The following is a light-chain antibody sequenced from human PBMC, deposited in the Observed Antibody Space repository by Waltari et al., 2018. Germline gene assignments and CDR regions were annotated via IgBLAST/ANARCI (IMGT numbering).Light chain of an antibody. Sequence: EIVLTQSPGTLSLSPGERVTLSCRASQSVSRAFAWYQQKPGQAPRLLIYGASNRATGIPDRFSGSGSGTDFRLTISRLEPEDFAVYYCQHYVRLPVTFGQGTKVEIK. CDR1: QSVSRAF. CDR3: QHYVRLPVT. CDR2: GAS. J-gene: IGKJ1*01. V-gene: IGKV3-20*01.